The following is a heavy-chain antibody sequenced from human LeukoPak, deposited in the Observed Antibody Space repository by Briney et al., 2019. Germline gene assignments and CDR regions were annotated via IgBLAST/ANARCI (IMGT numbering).Heavy chain of an antibody. CDR1: GFTFSSYA. V-gene: IGHV3-23*01. CDR3: AKFGTVTTIGLYYFDH. J-gene: IGHJ4*02. D-gene: IGHD4-11*01. CDR2: ISGSGGST. Sequence: GGSLRLSCAASGFTFSSYAMSWVRQAPGKGLEWVSAISGSGGSTYYADSVKGRFTISRDNSKNTLYLQMNSLRAEDTALYYCAKFGTVTTIGLYYFDHWGRGTLVTVSS.